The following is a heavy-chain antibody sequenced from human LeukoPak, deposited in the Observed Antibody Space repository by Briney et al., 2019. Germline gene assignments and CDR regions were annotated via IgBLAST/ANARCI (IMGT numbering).Heavy chain of an antibody. J-gene: IGHJ4*02. CDR1: GGSFSGYY. Sequence: PSETLSLTCAVYGGSFSGYYWSWIRQPPGKGLEWIGEINHSGSTNYNPSLKSRVTISVDTSKNQFSLKLSSVTAADTAVYYCARHCPIWSGYYGYWGQGTLVTVSS. CDR2: INHSGST. CDR3: ARHCPIWSGYYGY. D-gene: IGHD3-3*01. V-gene: IGHV4-34*01.